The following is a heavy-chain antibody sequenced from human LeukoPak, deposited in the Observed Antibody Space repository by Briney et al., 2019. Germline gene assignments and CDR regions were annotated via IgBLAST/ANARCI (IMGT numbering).Heavy chain of an antibody. CDR1: GGSFSGYY. CDR2: INHSGST. D-gene: IGHD1-1*01. CDR3: ARGRYGYYFDY. Sequence: SETLSLTCAVYGGSFSGYYWSWIRQPPGKGLEWIGEINHSGSTNYNPSLKSRVTTSVDTSKNQFSLKLSSVTAADTAVYYCARGRYGYYFDYWGQGTLVTVSS. J-gene: IGHJ4*02. V-gene: IGHV4-34*01.